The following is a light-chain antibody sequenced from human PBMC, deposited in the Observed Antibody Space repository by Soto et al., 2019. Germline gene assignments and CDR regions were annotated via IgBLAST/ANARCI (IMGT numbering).Light chain of an antibody. CDR3: GSFAGGTTFV. Sequence: QSALTQPPSASGSPGQSVTISCTGTSSDVGAYNYVSWYQHHPGKAPKLIIYQVSKRPSGVPDRFSGSKSGNTAYLTVSGLQSEDEADYYCGSFAGGTTFVFGTGTKVTVL. J-gene: IGLJ1*01. V-gene: IGLV2-8*01. CDR1: SSDVGAYNY. CDR2: QVS.